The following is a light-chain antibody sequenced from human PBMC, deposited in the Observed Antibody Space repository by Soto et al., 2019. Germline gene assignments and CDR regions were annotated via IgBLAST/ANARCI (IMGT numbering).Light chain of an antibody. Sequence: IVLTQSPGTLSLSPGERTTLSCRASQSISRYLAWYQQKPGQGPRLLIYDASNRATGIPARFSGSGSGTDYTLTISSLEAEDFAVYYCQHRDNWSYIFGQGTKVDIK. CDR3: QHRDNWSYI. CDR2: DAS. V-gene: IGKV3-11*01. CDR1: QSISRY. J-gene: IGKJ2*01.